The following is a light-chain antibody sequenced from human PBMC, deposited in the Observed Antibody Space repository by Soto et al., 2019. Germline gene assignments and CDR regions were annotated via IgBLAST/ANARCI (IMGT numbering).Light chain of an antibody. CDR3: QQYNNWWT. CDR1: QSVSSN. V-gene: IGKV3-15*01. Sequence: EIVLTQSPATLSGSPGERATLSCRASQSVSSNLAWYKQKPGQAPRLLIYGASTRATGIPARLSGSGSGTEFTLTISSMKSEDFAVYYCQQYNNWWTFGQGTQVDIK. J-gene: IGKJ1*01. CDR2: GAS.